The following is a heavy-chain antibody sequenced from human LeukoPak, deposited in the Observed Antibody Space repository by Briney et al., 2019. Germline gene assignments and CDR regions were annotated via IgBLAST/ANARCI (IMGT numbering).Heavy chain of an antibody. D-gene: IGHD3-16*01. Sequence: GGSLRLSCAASGFTFSSYAMHWVRQAPGKGLEWVAVISHDGSNKYYADSVKGRSTISRDNSKNTLYLQMNSLRAEDTAVFYCARIGFGGTYDVFDIWGQGTMVTVSS. CDR1: GFTFSSYA. CDR2: ISHDGSNK. J-gene: IGHJ3*02. V-gene: IGHV3-30*14. CDR3: ARIGFGGTYDVFDI.